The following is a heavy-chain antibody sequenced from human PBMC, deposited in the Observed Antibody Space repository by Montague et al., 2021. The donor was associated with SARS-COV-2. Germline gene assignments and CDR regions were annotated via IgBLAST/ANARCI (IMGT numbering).Heavy chain of an antibody. V-gene: IGHV2-70*04. Sequence: PALVKPTQTLTLTCTLSGFSLSTSGMRASWIRQPPGKALEWLARXDWDDDKFYSTSLKTRLTISKDTSKNQVVLTMTNMVPVDTATYYCARSYYDILTNYYDAFDIWGQGTMVTVSS. D-gene: IGHD3-9*01. CDR3: ARSYYDILTNYYDAFDI. CDR1: GFSLSTSGMR. CDR2: XDWDDDK. J-gene: IGHJ3*02.